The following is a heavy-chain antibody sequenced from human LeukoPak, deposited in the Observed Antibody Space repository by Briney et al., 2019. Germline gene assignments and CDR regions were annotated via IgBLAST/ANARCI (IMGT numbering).Heavy chain of an antibody. D-gene: IGHD3-9*01. CDR3: ARSIGLTGGGVDV. V-gene: IGHV3-11*01. J-gene: IGHJ6*02. CDR2: ITDSGNTI. Sequence: GGSLRLSCAASGFTFSDYNMNWVRQAPGKGLEWVSYITDSGNTIHYADSVKGRFTISRDNAKNSLYLQMNSLRAEDTAVYYCARSIGLTGGGVDVWGQGTTVTVSS. CDR1: GFTFSDYN.